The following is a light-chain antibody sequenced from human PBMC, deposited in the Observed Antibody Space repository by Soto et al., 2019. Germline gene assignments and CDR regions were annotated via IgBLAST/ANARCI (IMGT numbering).Light chain of an antibody. V-gene: IGKV1-5*03. J-gene: IGKJ2*02. CDR1: QSISSW. CDR3: QQHNSYVRT. Sequence: DIQMTQSPSTLSASVGDRVTITCRATQSISSWLAWYQQKPGKAPKLLIYKASSLETGVPSRCSASGSGTEFTLTISSLQPDDFASYYCQQHNSYVRTFGQGTKLEIK. CDR2: KAS.